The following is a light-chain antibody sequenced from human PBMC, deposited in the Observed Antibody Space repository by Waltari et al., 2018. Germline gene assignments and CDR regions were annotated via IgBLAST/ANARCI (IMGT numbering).Light chain of an antibody. CDR1: QDISNY. Sequence: DIQMTQSPSAPSASAGDRVTITCQASQDISNYLNWYQQKPGKAPKPLIYDASNLETGVPSRFSGSGYATDFTFTISSLQPEDIATYYCQQYDNLLFTFGPGTKVEI. CDR2: DAS. CDR3: QQYDNLLFT. V-gene: IGKV1-33*01. J-gene: IGKJ3*01.